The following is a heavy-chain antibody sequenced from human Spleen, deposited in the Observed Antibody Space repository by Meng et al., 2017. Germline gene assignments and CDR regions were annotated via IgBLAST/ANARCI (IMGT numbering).Heavy chain of an antibody. CDR1: GFTFSFYP. CDR3: AKSASFTVAGTTWFDP. D-gene: IGHD6-19*01. Sequence: GESLKISCAACGFTFSFYPMRWVRQAPGKGLEWVSGISVSGGSIYYADSVQGRFTLSRDNSKNTLYLQMNSLRAEDTAVYYCAKSASFTVAGTTWFDPWGQGTLVTVSS. V-gene: IGHV3-23*01. CDR2: ISVSGGSI. J-gene: IGHJ5*02.